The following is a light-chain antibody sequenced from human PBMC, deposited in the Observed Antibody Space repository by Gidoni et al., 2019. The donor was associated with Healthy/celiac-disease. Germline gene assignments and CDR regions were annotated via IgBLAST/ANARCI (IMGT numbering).Light chain of an antibody. CDR1: SSDVGGSNY. Sequence: QSALTQPASVSGSPGQSISISCTGTSSDVGGSNYVSWYQQHPGKAPKLMIYEVSNRPSGVSNRFSGSKSGNTASLTISGIQAEDEADYYCSSYTSSSTLVFGGGTKLTVL. V-gene: IGLV2-14*01. CDR2: EVS. CDR3: SSYTSSSTLV. J-gene: IGLJ3*02.